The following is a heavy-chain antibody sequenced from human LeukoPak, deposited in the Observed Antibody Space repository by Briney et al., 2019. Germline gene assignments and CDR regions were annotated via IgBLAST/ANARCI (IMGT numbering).Heavy chain of an antibody. CDR2: IYYSGST. D-gene: IGHD3-3*01. V-gene: IGHV4-30-4*01. CDR3: ARGPYYDFWSGYYTGIVDYYYMDV. Sequence: PSETLSLTCTVSGGSISSGDYYWSWIRQPPGKGLEWIGYIYYSGSTYYNPSLKSRVTISVDTSKNQFSLKLSSVTAADTAVYYCARGPYYDFWSGYYTGIVDYYYMDVWGKGTTVTVSS. J-gene: IGHJ6*03. CDR1: GGSISSGDYY.